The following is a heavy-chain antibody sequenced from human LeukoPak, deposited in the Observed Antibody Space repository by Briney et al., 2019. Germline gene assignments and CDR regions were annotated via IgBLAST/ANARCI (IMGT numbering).Heavy chain of an antibody. D-gene: IGHD3-10*01. J-gene: IGHJ4*02. CDR2: ISGSGDST. CDR3: TKWSGFGDD. V-gene: IGHV3-23*01. Sequence: GESLRLSCAASGFTFDSYSMHWVRQAPGKGLEWVSGISGSGDSTFYADSVKGRFTISRDNSRNTLYLQMSSLRPEDTAVYYCTKWSGFGDDWGQGTLVTVSS. CDR1: GFTFDSYS.